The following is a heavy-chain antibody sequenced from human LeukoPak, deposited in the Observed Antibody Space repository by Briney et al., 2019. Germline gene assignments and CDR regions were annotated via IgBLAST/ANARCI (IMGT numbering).Heavy chain of an antibody. CDR3: ARRRDSGSLQHFDY. Sequence: GGSLRLSCAASGFTVSSNYMSWVRQAPGKGLEWVSVIYSGGSTYYADSVKGRFTISRDNAKNSLYLQMNSLRVEDTAVYYCARRRDSGSLQHFDYWGQGTLVTVSS. D-gene: IGHD1-26*01. CDR2: IYSGGST. J-gene: IGHJ4*02. V-gene: IGHV3-53*01. CDR1: GFTVSSNY.